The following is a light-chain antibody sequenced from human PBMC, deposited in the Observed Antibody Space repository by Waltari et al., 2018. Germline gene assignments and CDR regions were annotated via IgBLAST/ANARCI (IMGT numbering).Light chain of an antibody. CDR2: GAS. CDR3: QHYVRLPAT. J-gene: IGKJ1*01. Sequence: EIVLTQSPGTLSLYPGERATLACRASPIVSRTLAWYPQKPGQAPKLLIYGASIRAPGIPHRFTCSGSGTDFSLTISSLEPEDFAIYFCQHYVRLPATFGQGTKVEIK. CDR1: PIVSRT. V-gene: IGKV3-20*01.